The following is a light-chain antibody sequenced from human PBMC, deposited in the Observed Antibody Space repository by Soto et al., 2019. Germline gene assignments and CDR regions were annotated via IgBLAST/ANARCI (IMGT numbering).Light chain of an antibody. J-gene: IGLJ2*01. CDR1: SSDVGGYKY. V-gene: IGLV2-11*01. Sequence: QSVLTQPPSVSGSPGQSVTISCTGTSSDVGGYKYVSWYQQHPGKAPKLMIYDVTKRPSGVPDRFSGSKSGNTASLIISGLQAEDEADYYCCSCAGSYTEIFGGGTKLTVL. CDR3: CSCAGSYTEI. CDR2: DVT.